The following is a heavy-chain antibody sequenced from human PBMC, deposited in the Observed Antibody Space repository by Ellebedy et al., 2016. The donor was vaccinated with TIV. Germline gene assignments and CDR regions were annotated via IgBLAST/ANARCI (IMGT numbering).Heavy chain of an antibody. CDR3: ARAQARTVTTHYYYYGMDV. D-gene: IGHD4-17*01. Sequence: SVKVSCXASGGTFSSYAISWVRQAPGQGLEWMGRIIPILGIANYAQKFQGRVTITADKSTSTAYMELSSLRSEDTAVYYCARAQARTVTTHYYYYGMDVWGQGTTVTVSS. CDR2: IIPILGIA. V-gene: IGHV1-69*04. J-gene: IGHJ6*02. CDR1: GGTFSSYA.